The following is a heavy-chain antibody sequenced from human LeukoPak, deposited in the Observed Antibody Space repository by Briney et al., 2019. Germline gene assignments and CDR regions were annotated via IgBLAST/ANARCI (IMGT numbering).Heavy chain of an antibody. CDR2: ISYDGNNK. Sequence: GGSLRLSCAASGFTFSSYGTHWVRQAPGKGLEWVAVISYDGNNKYYADSVKGRFTISRDNSKNTLYLQMNSLRAEDTAVYYCAKGGGDFPYYFDYWGQGTLVTVSS. CDR1: GFTFSSYG. J-gene: IGHJ4*02. CDR3: AKGGGDFPYYFDY. D-gene: IGHD3-16*01. V-gene: IGHV3-30*18.